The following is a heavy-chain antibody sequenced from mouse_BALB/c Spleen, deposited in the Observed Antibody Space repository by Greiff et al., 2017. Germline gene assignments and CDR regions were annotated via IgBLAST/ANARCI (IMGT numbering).Heavy chain of an antibody. V-gene: IGHV1-87*01. CDR1: GYTFTSYW. CDR2: IYPGDGDT. CDR3: ARSEDVDYFDY. Sequence: QVQLKQSGAELARPGASVKLSCKASGYTFTSYWMQWVKQRPGQGLEWIGAIYPGDGDTRYTQKFKGKATLTADKSSSTAYMQLSSLASEDSAVYYCARSEDVDYFDYWGQGTTLTVSS. J-gene: IGHJ2*01.